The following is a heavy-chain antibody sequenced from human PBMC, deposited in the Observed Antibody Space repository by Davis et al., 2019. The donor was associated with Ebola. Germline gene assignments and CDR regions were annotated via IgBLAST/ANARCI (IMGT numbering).Heavy chain of an antibody. V-gene: IGHV4-61*08. CDR2: IYYSGST. CDR3: ARRGRARGMDV. J-gene: IGHJ6*02. D-gene: IGHD3-16*01. Sequence: SETLSLTCAVSGGSISSGGYSWSWIRQPPGKGLEWIGNIYYSGSTNYNPSLKSRVTISVDTSKNQFSLKLSSVIAADTAVYYCARRGRARGMDVWGQGTTVTVSS. CDR1: GGSISSGGYS.